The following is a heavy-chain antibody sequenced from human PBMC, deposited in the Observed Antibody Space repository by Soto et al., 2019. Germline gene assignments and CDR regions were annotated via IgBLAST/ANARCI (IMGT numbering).Heavy chain of an antibody. Sequence: GGSLRLSCAASGFTFSSYGMHWVRQAPGKGLEWVAVISYDGSNKYYADSVKGRFTISRDNSKNTLYLQMNSLRAEDTAVYYCAKDFGYCSSTSCFHFDYWGQGTLVTVSS. CDR2: ISYDGSNK. CDR1: GFTFSSYG. CDR3: AKDFGYCSSTSCFHFDY. D-gene: IGHD2-2*03. V-gene: IGHV3-30*18. J-gene: IGHJ4*02.